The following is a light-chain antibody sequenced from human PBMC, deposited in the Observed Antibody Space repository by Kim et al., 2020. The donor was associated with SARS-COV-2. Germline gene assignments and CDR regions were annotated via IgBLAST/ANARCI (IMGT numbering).Light chain of an antibody. Sequence: GQSVTTSCTGTGSNFGAGYNVHWYHQRTGTAPKLLIYDNTNRSPGVPDRFSGSKSGTSASLAITGLQAEDEADYYCQSYDTSLNWVFGGGTKVTVL. J-gene: IGLJ3*02. CDR3: QSYDTSLNWV. V-gene: IGLV1-40*01. CDR2: DNT. CDR1: GSNFGAGYN.